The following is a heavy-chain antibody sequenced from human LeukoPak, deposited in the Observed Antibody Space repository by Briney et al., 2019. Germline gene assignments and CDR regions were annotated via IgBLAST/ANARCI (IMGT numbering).Heavy chain of an antibody. CDR1: GGTFSSYA. J-gene: IGHJ2*01. CDR3: AGNEEMATISYFDV. CDR2: IIPIFGTA. Sequence: SVKVSCKASGGTFSSYAISWVRQAPGQGLEWMGGIIPIFGTANYAQKFQGRVTITADESTSTAYMELSSLRSEDTAVYYCAGNEEMATISYFDVWGRGTLVTVAS. V-gene: IGHV1-69*13. D-gene: IGHD5-24*01.